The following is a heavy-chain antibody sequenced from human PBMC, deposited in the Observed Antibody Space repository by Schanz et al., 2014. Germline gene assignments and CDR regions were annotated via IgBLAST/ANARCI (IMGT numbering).Heavy chain of an antibody. Sequence: EVQLVESGGGLIQPGGSLRLSCAASGFTVSSNYMSWVRQAPGKGLEWVSAISGSGGSTYYADSVKGRFTISRDNSKNTLYLQMNSLRVEDTAEYYCAKSALWGSGVYYASQIDYWGQGALVTVSS. CDR2: ISGSGGST. V-gene: IGHV3-23*04. CDR3: AKSALWGSGVYYASQIDY. J-gene: IGHJ4*02. D-gene: IGHD3-10*01. CDR1: GFTVSSNY.